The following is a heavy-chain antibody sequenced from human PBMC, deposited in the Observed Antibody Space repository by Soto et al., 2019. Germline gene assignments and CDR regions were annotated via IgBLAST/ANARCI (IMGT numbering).Heavy chain of an antibody. Sequence: QVQLVQSGAEVKKPGASVKVSCKASGYTFTSYGISWVRQAPGQGLEWMGWISAYNGNTKYAQKLQGRVTMTTDTSTSTASMAPRGLSSHDTALYYSARDSPPVDYWGQGTLVTVSS. V-gene: IGHV1-18*01. CDR2: ISAYNGNT. CDR3: ARDSPPVDY. J-gene: IGHJ4*02. CDR1: GYTFTSYG.